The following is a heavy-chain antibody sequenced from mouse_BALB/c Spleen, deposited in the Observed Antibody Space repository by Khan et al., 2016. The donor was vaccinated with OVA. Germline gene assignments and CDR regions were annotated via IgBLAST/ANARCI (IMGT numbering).Heavy chain of an antibody. D-gene: IGHD2-10*01. CDR2: IRSDGST. J-gene: IGHJ4*01. Sequence: QVQLKESGPGLVAPSQSLSITCAVSGFSLTNYGVYWVRQPPGKGLEWLVVIRSDGSTTYNSALKSRLTVTKDNFTSQIFLKMNSLQMDDMTMYYRARQSYDRNNIMNYWGQGTSVTVSS. V-gene: IGHV2-6-1*01. CDR3: ARQSYDRNNIMNY. CDR1: GFSLTNYG.